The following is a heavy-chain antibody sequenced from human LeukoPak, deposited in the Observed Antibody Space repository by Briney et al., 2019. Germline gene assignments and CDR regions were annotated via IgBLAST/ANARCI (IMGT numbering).Heavy chain of an antibody. Sequence: PSETLSLTCTVSGGSISSHYWSWIRQPPGKGLEWIGYIYYSGSTNYNPSLKSRVTISVDTSKNQFSLKLSSVTAADTAVYYCARGDYYDSSGYYYEAFDIWGQGTMVTVSS. CDR3: ARGDYYDSSGYYYEAFDI. CDR2: IYYSGST. CDR1: GGSISSHY. J-gene: IGHJ3*02. D-gene: IGHD3-22*01. V-gene: IGHV4-59*11.